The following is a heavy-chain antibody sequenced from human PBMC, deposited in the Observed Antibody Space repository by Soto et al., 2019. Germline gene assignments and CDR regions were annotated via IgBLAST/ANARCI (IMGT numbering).Heavy chain of an antibody. Sequence: SETLSLTCTVSGGSISSGDYYWSWIRQPPGKGLEWIGYIYYSGSTYYNPSLKSRVTISVDTSKDQFSLKLSSVTAADTAVYYCAKYFDGGYFDFWGQGTLVTVS. D-gene: IGHD3-16*01. V-gene: IGHV4-30-4*01. CDR1: GGSISSGDYY. CDR3: AKYFDGGYFDF. J-gene: IGHJ4*02. CDR2: IYYSGST.